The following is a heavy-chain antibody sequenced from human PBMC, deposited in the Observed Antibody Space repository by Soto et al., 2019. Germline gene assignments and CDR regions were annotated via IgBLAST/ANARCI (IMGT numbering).Heavy chain of an antibody. V-gene: IGHV3-23*01. J-gene: IGHJ6*02. Sequence: PGGSLRLSCVASGFTFSTSAMSWVRHAPGQGLEWVSIIAGSSGTTMYEDSVKGRFTISRDNAKNSLYLQMNSLRAEDTAVYYCASLDIVVVPAAIGHYGMDVWGQGTTVTVSS. CDR1: GFTFSTSA. CDR2: IAGSSGTT. D-gene: IGHD2-2*01. CDR3: ASLDIVVVPAAIGHYGMDV.